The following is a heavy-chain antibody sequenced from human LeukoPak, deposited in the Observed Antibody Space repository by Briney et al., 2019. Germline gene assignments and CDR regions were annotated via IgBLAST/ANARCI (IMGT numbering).Heavy chain of an antibody. CDR2: ISGSGGST. V-gene: IGHV3-23*01. Sequence: GGSLRLSCAASGFTFSCYAMSWVRQAPGKGLEWVSAISGSGGSTYYADSVKGRFTISRDNSKNTLYLQMNSLRAEDTAVYYCAKGGDGYNKDYYYGMDVWGQGTTVTVSS. CDR3: AKGGDGYNKDYYYGMDV. D-gene: IGHD5-24*01. J-gene: IGHJ6*02. CDR1: GFTFSCYA.